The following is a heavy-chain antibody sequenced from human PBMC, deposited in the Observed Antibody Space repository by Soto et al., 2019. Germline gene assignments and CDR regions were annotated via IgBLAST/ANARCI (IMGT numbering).Heavy chain of an antibody. V-gene: IGHV1-69*13. Sequence: SVKVSCKASGGTFSSYAISWVRQAPGQGLEWMGGIIPIFGTANYAQKFQGRVTITADESTSTAYMELSSLRSEDTAVYYCASGPYYYDSSGSPGAFDIWGQGTVVT. J-gene: IGHJ3*02. CDR1: GGTFSSYA. D-gene: IGHD3-22*01. CDR3: ASGPYYYDSSGSPGAFDI. CDR2: IIPIFGTA.